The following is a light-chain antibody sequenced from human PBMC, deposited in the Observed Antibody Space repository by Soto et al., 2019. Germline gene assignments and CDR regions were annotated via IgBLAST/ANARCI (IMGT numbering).Light chain of an antibody. Sequence: DIQMTQSPSSLSASVGDRVTITCRASQSISSYLNLYQQKPGKAPNLLIYAASYLQSGVPSRFSGSGSGTDFTLTISSLQPEDFATYYCQQSYSSPDTFVGGTKVEIK. V-gene: IGKV1-39*01. CDR1: QSISSY. J-gene: IGKJ4*01. CDR3: QQSYSSPDT. CDR2: AAS.